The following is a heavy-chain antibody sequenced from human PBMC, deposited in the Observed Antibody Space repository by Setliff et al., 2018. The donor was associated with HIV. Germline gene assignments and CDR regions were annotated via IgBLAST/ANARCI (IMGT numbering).Heavy chain of an antibody. V-gene: IGHV4-61*02. Sequence: PSETLSLTCIVSGGSTSSESYYWSWIRQPAGKGLEYIGRIHISGVSNYNPSLASRLTISVDTSKNQISLKLSSVTAADTAVYYCARDNPYYYGSGSHRYYAMDVWGQGTTVTVSS. CDR1: GGSTSSESYY. J-gene: IGHJ6*02. CDR2: IHISGVS. D-gene: IGHD3-10*01. CDR3: ARDNPYYYGSGSHRYYAMDV.